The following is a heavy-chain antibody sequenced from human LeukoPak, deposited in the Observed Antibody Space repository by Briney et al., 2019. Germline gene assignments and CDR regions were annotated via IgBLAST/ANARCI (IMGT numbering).Heavy chain of an antibody. CDR3: ARNYDFWSGYGGYYGMDV. V-gene: IGHV4-4*07. Sequence: SETLSLTCTVSAGSISSYYWSWIRQSAGKGLEWIGRIYTGGSTNYNPSLKSRVTISVDTSKNQFSLKLSSVTAADTAVYYCARNYDFWSGYGGYYGMDVWGQGTTVTVSS. CDR2: IYTGGST. J-gene: IGHJ6*02. CDR1: AGSISSYY. D-gene: IGHD3-3*01.